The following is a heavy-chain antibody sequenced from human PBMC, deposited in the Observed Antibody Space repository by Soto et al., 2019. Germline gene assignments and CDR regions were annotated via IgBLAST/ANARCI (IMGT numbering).Heavy chain of an antibody. D-gene: IGHD3-16*02. J-gene: IGHJ6*02. CDR1: GYTFTDYY. CDR3: ARDDELSGAVHYYYYGMDV. CDR2: INPNSGAT. V-gene: IGHV1-2*06. Sequence: QVQLVQSGAEVKKPGASVRVSCKASGYTFTDYYIYWVRQAPGQGLEWMGRINPNSGATDHAQKFQGRVTMTRDTSISTAYMELSSLRSEDTAVYYCARDDELSGAVHYYYYGMDVWGQGTTVTVSS.